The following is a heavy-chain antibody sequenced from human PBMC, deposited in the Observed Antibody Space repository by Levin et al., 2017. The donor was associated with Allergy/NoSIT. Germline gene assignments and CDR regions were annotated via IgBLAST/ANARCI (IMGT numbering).Heavy chain of an antibody. V-gene: IGHV3-7*01. Sequence: LSLTRAASGFSYSGHWMTWLRQAPGKGLEWVANIKPDGSEKNYVDSVKGRFTISRDNAKNSLYLQMNNLRAEDTAIYYCARGYGWLRLRQLVPCDSWGQGTLVTVSS. CDR3: ARGYGWLRLRQLVPCDS. CDR2: IKPDGSEK. CDR1: GFSYSGHW. D-gene: IGHD5-12*01. J-gene: IGHJ4*02.